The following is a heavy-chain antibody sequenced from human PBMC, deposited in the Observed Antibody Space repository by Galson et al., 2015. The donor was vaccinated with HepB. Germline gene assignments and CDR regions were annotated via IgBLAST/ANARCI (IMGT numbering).Heavy chain of an antibody. CDR2: ITGSDGRT. D-gene: IGHD6-19*01. V-gene: IGHV3-23*01. J-gene: IGHJ4*02. CDR3: TRLGDLSGYSSA. CDR1: GFTFSHYA. Sequence: SLRLSCAASGFTFSHYAMTWVRQAPGKGLEWVSCITGSDGRTYYTDSVRGRFIISRDDSKNTAYLHMNSLKIEDTAVYYCTRLGDLSGYSSAWGQGTLVTVSS.